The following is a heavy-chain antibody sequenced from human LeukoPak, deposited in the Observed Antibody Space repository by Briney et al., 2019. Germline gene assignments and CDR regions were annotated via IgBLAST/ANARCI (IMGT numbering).Heavy chain of an antibody. D-gene: IGHD1-26*01. CDR3: AKSKWELKSWWFDP. CDR2: IWYGGSNE. J-gene: IGHJ5*02. V-gene: IGHV3-30*02. CDR1: GFTFSSYG. Sequence: GGSLRLSCAASGFTFSSYGIHWVRQAPGKGLEWVAVIWYGGSNEYYADSVKGRFTISRDNSKNTLYLQMNSLRAEDTAVYYCAKSKWELKSWWFDPWGQGTLVTVSS.